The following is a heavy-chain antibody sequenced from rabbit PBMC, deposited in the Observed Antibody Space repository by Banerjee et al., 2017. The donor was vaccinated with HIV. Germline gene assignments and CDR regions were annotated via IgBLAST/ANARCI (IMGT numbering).Heavy chain of an antibody. CDR1: GFSLSIYE. CDR3: ARDYAGYGGYNDDYHFNL. J-gene: IGHJ4*01. CDR2: SYAGSSGTT. V-gene: IGHV1S40*01. D-gene: IGHD5-1*01. Sequence: QSLEESGGDLVKPGAFLTLTCTASGFSLSIYEMCWVRQAPGKGLEWIACSYAGSSGTTYYANWAKGRFTISKTSSTTVTLQMTSLTAADTATYFCARDYAGYGGYNDDYHFNLWGQGTLVTVS.